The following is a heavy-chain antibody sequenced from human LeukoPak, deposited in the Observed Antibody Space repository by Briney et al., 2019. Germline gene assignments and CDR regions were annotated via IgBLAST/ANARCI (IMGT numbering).Heavy chain of an antibody. CDR1: GFTFGDYY. Sequence: SGGSLRLSCAASGFTFGDYYMNWIRQAPGKGLEWVSYISSTSIYTDYTDSVKGRFTISRDNAKNSLYLQMNSLRAEDTAVYYCARGGRIAMVRGNWFDPWGQGTLVTVSS. CDR2: ISSTSIYT. J-gene: IGHJ5*02. V-gene: IGHV3-11*06. D-gene: IGHD3-10*01. CDR3: ARGGRIAMVRGNWFDP.